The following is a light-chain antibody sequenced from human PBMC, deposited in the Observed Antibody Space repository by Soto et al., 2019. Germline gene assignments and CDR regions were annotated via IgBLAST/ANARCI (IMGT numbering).Light chain of an antibody. J-gene: IGKJ5*01. V-gene: IGKV1-39*01. CDR2: AAS. Sequence: DIQMTQSPSSLSASVGDRVTITCRASPSIGTYLNWYQHKLGKAPKLLIYAASSLQGGVPSRSTGSGSGTDFTLTINSLQPEDFATYFCQQSYSIPITFGQGTRLEIK. CDR3: QQSYSIPIT. CDR1: PSIGTY.